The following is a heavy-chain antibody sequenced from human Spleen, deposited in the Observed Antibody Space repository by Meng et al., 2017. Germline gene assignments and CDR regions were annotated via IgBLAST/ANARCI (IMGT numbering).Heavy chain of an antibody. CDR2: IYYSGST. CDR3: ARLYCSSTSCYLVDNWFDP. J-gene: IGHJ5*02. D-gene: IGHD2-2*01. Sequence: SETLSLTCTVSGGSISSYYWSWIRQPPGKGLEWIGYIYYSGSTNYNPSLKSRVTISVDTSKNQFSLKLSSVTAADTAVYYCARLYCSSTSCYLVDNWFDPWGQGTLVTVSS. CDR1: GGSISSYY. V-gene: IGHV4-59*01.